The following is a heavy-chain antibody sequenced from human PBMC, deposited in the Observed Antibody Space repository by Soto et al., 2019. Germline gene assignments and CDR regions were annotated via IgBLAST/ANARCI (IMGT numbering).Heavy chain of an antibody. D-gene: IGHD2-21*02. Sequence: EVQLLESGGGLVQPGGSLRLSCAASGFTFGNYGMNWVRQAPGKGLEWVLGISGGGGSTYYADSVKGRFTISRDPSKNTVFLEMNSLRAEDTAVYYCAKGFIVVVTVLRPDDAFDVWGQGTLVTVSS. CDR1: GFTFGNYG. V-gene: IGHV3-23*01. CDR2: ISGGGGST. J-gene: IGHJ3*01. CDR3: AKGFIVVVTVLRPDDAFDV.